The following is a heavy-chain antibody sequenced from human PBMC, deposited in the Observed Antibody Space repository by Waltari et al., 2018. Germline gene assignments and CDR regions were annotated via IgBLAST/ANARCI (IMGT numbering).Heavy chain of an antibody. CDR1: GYSISRAYY. Sequence: QVQLQESGPGLVKPSETLSLTCAVSGYSISRAYYSGWIRQPPGKGLEWIGSIYHSGSTYYNPSLKSRVTISVDTSKNQFSLKLSSVTAADTAVYYCASTQLLRYYFDYWGQGTLVTVSS. J-gene: IGHJ4*02. CDR3: ASTQLLRYYFDY. CDR2: IYHSGST. D-gene: IGHD2-15*01. V-gene: IGHV4-38-2*01.